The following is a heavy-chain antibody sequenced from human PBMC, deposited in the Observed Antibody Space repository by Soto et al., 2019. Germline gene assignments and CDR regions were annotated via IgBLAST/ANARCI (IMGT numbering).Heavy chain of an antibody. CDR2: INAGNGNT. Sequence: ASVKVSCKASGYTFTNYGISWVRQAPGQRLEWMGWINAGNGNTKYSQKFQGRVTMTTDTSTSTAYMELRSLRSDDTAVYYCAREGGTMGAGWFDPWGQGTLVTVSS. CDR3: AREGGTMGAGWFDP. V-gene: IGHV1-18*01. CDR1: GYTFTNYG. J-gene: IGHJ5*02. D-gene: IGHD3-10*01.